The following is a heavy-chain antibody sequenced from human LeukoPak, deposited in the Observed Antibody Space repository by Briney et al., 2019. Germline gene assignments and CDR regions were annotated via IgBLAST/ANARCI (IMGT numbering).Heavy chain of an antibody. V-gene: IGHV1-18*01. CDR1: GYTFNLYG. J-gene: IGHJ6*03. D-gene: IGHD5-12*01. CDR2: ISGFNGHT. CDR3: ARVWLRRKFYYYMDV. Sequence: ASVKVSCKASGYTFNLYGVNWVRQAPGQGLEWMGWISGFNGHTKYAQNLQDRVTMTTDTSTSTAYMELRSLRSDDTAVYYCARVWLRRKFYYYMDVWGKGTTVTVSS.